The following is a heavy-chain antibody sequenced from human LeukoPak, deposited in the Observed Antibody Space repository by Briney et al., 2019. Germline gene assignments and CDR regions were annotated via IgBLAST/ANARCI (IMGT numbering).Heavy chain of an antibody. Sequence: ASVKVSCKASGYTFTSYGISWVQQAPGQGLEWMGWISAYNGNTNYAQKLQGRVTMTTDTSTSTAYMELRSLRSDDTAVYYCSAIEMATITDDYWGQGTLVTVSS. CDR1: GYTFTSYG. CDR2: ISAYNGNT. V-gene: IGHV1-18*01. J-gene: IGHJ4*02. D-gene: IGHD5-24*01. CDR3: SAIEMATITDDY.